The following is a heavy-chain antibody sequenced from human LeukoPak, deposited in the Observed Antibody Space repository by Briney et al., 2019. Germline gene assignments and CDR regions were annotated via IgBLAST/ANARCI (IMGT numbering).Heavy chain of an antibody. D-gene: IGHD6-6*01. CDR2: IYYSGST. Sequence: PSETLSLTCTVSGGSISSYYWSWIRQPPGKGLEWIGYIYYSGSTNYNPSLKSRVTISVDTSKNQFSLKLSSVTAADTAVYYCARRYSSSSEPFDYWGQGTLVTVSS. CDR1: GGSISSYY. V-gene: IGHV4-59*01. J-gene: IGHJ4*02. CDR3: ARRYSSSSEPFDY.